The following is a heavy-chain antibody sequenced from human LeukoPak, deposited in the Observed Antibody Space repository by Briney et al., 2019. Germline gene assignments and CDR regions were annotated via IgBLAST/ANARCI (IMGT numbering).Heavy chain of an antibody. V-gene: IGHV3-30*18. CDR1: GFTFSSYG. CDR2: ISYDGSNK. CDR3: AKDGVY. Sequence: GGSLRLSCAASGFTFSSYGMHWVRQAPGKGLEWVAVISYDGSNKYYADSVKGRFTISRDNSKNTLYLQMNSLRAEDTAVYYCAKDGVYWGQETLVTVSS. J-gene: IGHJ4*02. D-gene: IGHD3-16*01.